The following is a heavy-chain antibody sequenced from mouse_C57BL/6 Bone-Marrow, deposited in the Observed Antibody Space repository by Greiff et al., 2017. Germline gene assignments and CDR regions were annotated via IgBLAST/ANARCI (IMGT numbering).Heavy chain of an antibody. V-gene: IGHV5-2*01. J-gene: IGHJ3*01. CDR2: INSDGGST. CDR3: ARLQLGLWFAY. CDR1: EYEFPSHD. Sequence: EVQLVESGGGLVQPGESLTLSCASNEYEFPSHDMSWVRKTPGKRLELVAAINSDGGSTYYPDTMERRFIISRDNTKKTLYLQMSSLRSEDTALYYCARLQLGLWFAYWGQGTLGTVSA. D-gene: IGHD4-1*02.